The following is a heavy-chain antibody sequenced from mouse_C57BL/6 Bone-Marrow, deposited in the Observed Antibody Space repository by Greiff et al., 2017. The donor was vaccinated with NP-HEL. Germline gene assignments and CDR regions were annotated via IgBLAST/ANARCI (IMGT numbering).Heavy chain of an antibody. CDR2: INPSSGYT. CDR3: ARYYGSSYPWFAY. V-gene: IGHV1-7*01. D-gene: IGHD1-1*01. CDR1: GYTFTSYW. Sequence: QVQLQQSGAELAKPGASVKLSCKASGYTFTSYWMPWVKQRPGQGLEWIGYINPSSGYTKYNQKFKDKATLTADKSSSTAYMQLSSLTYEDSAVYDCARYYGSSYPWFAYWGQGTLVTVSA. J-gene: IGHJ3*01.